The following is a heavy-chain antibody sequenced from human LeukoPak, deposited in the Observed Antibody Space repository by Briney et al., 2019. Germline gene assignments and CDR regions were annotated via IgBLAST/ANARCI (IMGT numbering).Heavy chain of an antibody. Sequence: GGSLRLSCAASGFTFSAYWMNWVRQAPGKGLEWVANINEDGSEKYYLDSVKGRFTISRDNAKNSLYLQMNSLRAEDTAVYYCASYWYSWGRGTLVTVSS. V-gene: IGHV3-7*01. CDR2: INEDGSEK. D-gene: IGHD2-8*02. CDR3: ASYWYS. J-gene: IGHJ4*02. CDR1: GFTFSAYW.